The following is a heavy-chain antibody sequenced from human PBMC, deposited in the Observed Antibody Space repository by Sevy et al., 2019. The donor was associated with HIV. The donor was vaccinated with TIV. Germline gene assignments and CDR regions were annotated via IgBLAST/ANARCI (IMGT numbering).Heavy chain of an antibody. CDR2: IIPMVGLG. CDR3: ASCSGGSCYPHYGLDV. D-gene: IGHD2-15*01. Sequence: ASVKVSCKASGGTFSSYPISWVRQAPGQGLEWMGRIIPMVGLGNYAQKFQGRVTIIADRSTSTAYMEPSSLRSEDTAVYYCASCSGGSCYPHYGLDVWGQGTTVTVSS. V-gene: IGHV1-69*02. CDR1: GGTFSSYP. J-gene: IGHJ6*02.